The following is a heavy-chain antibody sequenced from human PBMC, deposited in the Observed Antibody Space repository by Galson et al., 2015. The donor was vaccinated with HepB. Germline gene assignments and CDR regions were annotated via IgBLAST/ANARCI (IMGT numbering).Heavy chain of an antibody. D-gene: IGHD1-26*01. CDR3: ARVVGVTKAFDY. Sequence: SVKVSCKASGYTLIDYYIHWVRQAPGQGLEWMGWINPNSGDKKYTQTFQGRADMTRDTSISTAYMELSRLTSDDTAMYYCARVVGVTKAFDYWGQGTLVTVSS. V-gene: IGHV1-2*02. CDR1: GYTLIDYY. CDR2: INPNSGDK. J-gene: IGHJ4*02.